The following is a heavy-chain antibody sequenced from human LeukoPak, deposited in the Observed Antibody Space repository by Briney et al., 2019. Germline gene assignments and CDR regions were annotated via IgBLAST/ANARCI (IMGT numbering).Heavy chain of an antibody. CDR3: AKERGDYDFWSGYSLDAFDI. D-gene: IGHD3-3*01. CDR2: ISGSGGST. V-gene: IGHV3-23*01. J-gene: IGHJ3*02. Sequence: RQAPXXXLXWVSAISGSGGSTYYADSVKGRFTISRDNSKNTLYLQMNSLRAEDTAVYYCAKERGDYDFWSGYSLDAFDIWGQGTMVTVSS.